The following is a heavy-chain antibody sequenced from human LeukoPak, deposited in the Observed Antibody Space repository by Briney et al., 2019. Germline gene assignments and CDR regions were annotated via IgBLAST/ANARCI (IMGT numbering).Heavy chain of an antibody. J-gene: IGHJ5*02. V-gene: IGHV4-59*01. Sequence: SETLSLTCTVSGGSISSYYWSWIRQPPGKGLEWIGYIYYSGSTNNNPSLKSRVTISVDTSKNQFSLKLSSVTAADTAVYYCARARAPAIAAAEFDPWGQGTLVTVSS. CDR2: IYYSGST. D-gene: IGHD6-13*01. CDR1: GGSISSYY. CDR3: ARARAPAIAAAEFDP.